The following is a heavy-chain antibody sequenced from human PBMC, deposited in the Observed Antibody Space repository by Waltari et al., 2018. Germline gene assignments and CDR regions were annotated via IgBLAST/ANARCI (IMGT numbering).Heavy chain of an antibody. V-gene: IGHV4-59*01. CDR3: ARDKGWDGYNSDAFDI. D-gene: IGHD5-12*01. CDR2: IYYSGST. Sequence: QVQLQESGPGLVKPSETLSLTCTVSGGSISSYYWSWIRQPPGKGLEWSGYIYYSGSTNYNPTLKSRVTISVDTSKNQFSLKLSSVTAADTAVYYCARDKGWDGYNSDAFDIWGQGTMVTVSS. J-gene: IGHJ3*02. CDR1: GGSISSYY.